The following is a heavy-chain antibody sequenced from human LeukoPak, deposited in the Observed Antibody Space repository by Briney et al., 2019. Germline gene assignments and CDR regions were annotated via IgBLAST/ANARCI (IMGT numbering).Heavy chain of an antibody. Sequence: SETLSLTCTVSGVSISGYYWIWIRQSPGRGLEYIGSIFYRGSFSYGGTTFYNPSLQSRVTISVDTSKNAFSLRLTSVTAADTAVYFCARQISGNKDYWGQGTLVTVSS. CDR2: IFYRGSFSYGGTT. CDR1: GVSISGYY. CDR3: ARQISGNKDY. D-gene: IGHD1/OR15-1a*01. J-gene: IGHJ4*02. V-gene: IGHV4-59*08.